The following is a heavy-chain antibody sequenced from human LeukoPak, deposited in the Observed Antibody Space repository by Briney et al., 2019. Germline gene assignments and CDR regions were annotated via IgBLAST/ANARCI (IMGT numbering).Heavy chain of an antibody. V-gene: IGHV3-48*02. D-gene: IGHD6-19*01. CDR1: GLIFSNYW. CDR3: ARYDSGWYDY. J-gene: IGHJ4*02. Sequence: GGSLRLSCAASGLIFSNYWMIWVRQAPGKGLEWVSYISSGSTTIYYADSVKGRFTISRDNAKNSLYLQMNSLRDEDTAVYYCARYDSGWYDYWGQGTLVTVSS. CDR2: ISSGSTTI.